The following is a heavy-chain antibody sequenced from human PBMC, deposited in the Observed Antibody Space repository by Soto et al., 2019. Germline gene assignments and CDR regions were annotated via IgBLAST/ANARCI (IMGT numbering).Heavy chain of an antibody. CDR1: GFTVSSSY. V-gene: IGHV3-66*01. Sequence: GGSLRLSCAATGFTVSSSYMSWVRQAPGKGLQWVSVIYSGGSTHYADSVKGRFTISRDNSKNTLFLQMNSLRAEDTAVYYCAKDGTRIAVAEPLGYWGQGTLVTVSS. CDR3: AKDGTRIAVAEPLGY. CDR2: IYSGGST. J-gene: IGHJ4*02. D-gene: IGHD6-19*01.